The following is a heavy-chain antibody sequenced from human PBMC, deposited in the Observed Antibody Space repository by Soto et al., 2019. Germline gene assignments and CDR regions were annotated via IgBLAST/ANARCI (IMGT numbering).Heavy chain of an antibody. D-gene: IGHD6-13*01. V-gene: IGHV4-59*08. Sequence: PSETLSLTCTVSGGSISSYYWSWIRKPPGKGLEWIGYIYYSGSTNYNPSLKSRVTISVDTSKNQFSLKLSSVTAADTAVYYCASATIAAAGYNWFDPWGRGTLVTVSS. J-gene: IGHJ5*02. CDR1: GGSISSYY. CDR2: IYYSGST. CDR3: ASATIAAAGYNWFDP.